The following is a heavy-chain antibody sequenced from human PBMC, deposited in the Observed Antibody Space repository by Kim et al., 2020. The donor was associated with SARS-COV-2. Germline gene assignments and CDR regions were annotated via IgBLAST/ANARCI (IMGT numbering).Heavy chain of an antibody. CDR3: ARTHRKEYLPLDL. CDR2: ISTGSTYI. Sequence: GGSLRLSCAASGFSFSRYSMNWVRQAPGKGLEWVSSISTGSTYIYYTDSVKGRFTISRDNAKNSLTLQMNSLMPEDMAVYYCARTHRKEYLPLDLLCQGT. V-gene: IGHV3-21*01. J-gene: IGHJ5*02. CDR1: GFSFSRYS.